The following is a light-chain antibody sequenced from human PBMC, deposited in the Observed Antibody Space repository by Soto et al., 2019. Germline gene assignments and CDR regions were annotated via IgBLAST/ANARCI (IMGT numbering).Light chain of an antibody. V-gene: IGKV3D-20*02. Sequence: ELLVAQSPGTLSFSPGERVTLSCRASQSVSSSYLAWYQQKPGQAPRLLIYDASNRATGIPARFSGSGSGTDFTLTISSLEPEDFAVYYCQQRSNWITFGQGTRLEIK. CDR1: QSVSSSY. CDR2: DAS. J-gene: IGKJ5*01. CDR3: QQRSNWIT.